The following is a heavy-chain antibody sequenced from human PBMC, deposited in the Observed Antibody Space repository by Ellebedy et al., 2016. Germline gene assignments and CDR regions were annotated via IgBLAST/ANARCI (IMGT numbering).Heavy chain of an antibody. D-gene: IGHD3-22*01. CDR3: AKAGYTAYIVVVMVY. Sequence: GESLKISXAASGFTFSSYAMSWVRQAPGKGLEWVSAISGSGGSTYYADSVKGRFTISRDNSKNTLYLQMNSLRAEDTAVYYCAKAGYTAYIVVVMVYWGQGTLVTVSS. J-gene: IGHJ4*02. CDR1: GFTFSSYA. V-gene: IGHV3-23*01. CDR2: ISGSGGST.